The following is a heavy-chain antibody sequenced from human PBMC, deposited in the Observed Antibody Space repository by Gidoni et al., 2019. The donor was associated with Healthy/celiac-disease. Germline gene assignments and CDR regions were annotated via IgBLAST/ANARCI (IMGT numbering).Heavy chain of an antibody. CDR1: GGSFSGYY. D-gene: IGHD3-10*01. V-gene: IGHV4-34*01. J-gene: IGHJ4*02. CDR2: INHSGST. CDR3: ARGRGMVRGVIGY. Sequence: QVQLQQWGAGLLKPSATLSLTCAVYGGSFSGYYWSWIRQPPGKGLEWIGEINHSGSTNYNPSLKSRVTISVDTSKNQFSLKLSSVTAADTAVYYCARGRGMVRGVIGYWGQGTLVTVSS.